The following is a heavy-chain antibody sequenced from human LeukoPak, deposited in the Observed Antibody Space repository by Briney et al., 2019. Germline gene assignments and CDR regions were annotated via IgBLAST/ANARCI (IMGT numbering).Heavy chain of an antibody. D-gene: IGHD6-19*01. CDR3: ARDGTGSNSGLHIH. V-gene: IGHV3-33*01. Sequence: PGGSLRLSCAASGFTFSSHGMHWVRQAPGKGLEWVAVIWYDGSNRYYADSVKGRFTISRDNSKNTLYLQMNSLRAEDTAVYYCARDGTGSNSGLHIHWGQGTLVTVSS. CDR2: IWYDGSNR. CDR1: GFTFSSHG. J-gene: IGHJ4*02.